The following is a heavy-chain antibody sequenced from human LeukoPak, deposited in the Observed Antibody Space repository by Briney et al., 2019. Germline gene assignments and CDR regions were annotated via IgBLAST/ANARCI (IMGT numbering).Heavy chain of an antibody. J-gene: IGHJ3*02. CDR1: GYTFTGYY. V-gene: IGHV1-18*04. D-gene: IGHD4-17*01. CDR2: ISAYNGNT. CDR3: ARAWGYGDYADAFDI. Sequence: ASVKVSCKASGYTFTGYYMHWVRQAPGQGLEWMGWISAYNGNTNYAQKLQGRVTMTTDTSTSTAYMELRSLRSDDTAVYYCARAWGYGDYADAFDIWGQGTMVTVSS.